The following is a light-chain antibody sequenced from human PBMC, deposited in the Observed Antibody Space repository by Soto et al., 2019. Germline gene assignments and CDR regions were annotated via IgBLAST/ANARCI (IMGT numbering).Light chain of an antibody. CDR1: SGHSRYA. Sequence: QPVLTQSPSASASLGASVKLTCTLSSGHSRYAIAWHQQQPEKCPRYLMKFNMDGSHSKGDGIPDRFSGSSSGAERYLTISSLASDDGGAYYGQTWQAGIPVFGGGTTLTAL. J-gene: IGLJ2*01. CDR3: QTWQAGIPV. V-gene: IGLV4-69*01. CDR2: FNMDGSH.